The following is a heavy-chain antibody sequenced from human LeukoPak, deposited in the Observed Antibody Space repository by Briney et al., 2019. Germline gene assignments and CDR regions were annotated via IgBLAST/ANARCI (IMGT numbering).Heavy chain of an antibody. D-gene: IGHD2-15*01. V-gene: IGHV4-34*01. CDR1: GGSFSGYY. CDR2: INHSGST. Sequence: SETLSLTCAVYGGSFSGYYWSWIRQPPGKGLEWIGEINHSGSTNYNPSLKSRVTISVDTSKNQFSLKLSSVTAADTAVYYCARGYCSGGSCYSGWYYYYYMDVWGKGTMVTVSS. J-gene: IGHJ6*03. CDR3: ARGYCSGGSCYSGWYYYYYMDV.